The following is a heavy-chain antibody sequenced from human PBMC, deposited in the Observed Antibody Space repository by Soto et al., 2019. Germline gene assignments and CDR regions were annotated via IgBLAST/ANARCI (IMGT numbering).Heavy chain of an antibody. CDR3: ARDGSDGYGDDARGDY. CDR1: GFTFTRHS. J-gene: IGHJ4*02. V-gene: IGHV3-48*01. D-gene: IGHD4-17*01. Sequence: GGSLRLSCAASGFTFTRHSMNWARQAPGKGLEWLSYISPTGSSVYYADSVKGRFTISRDNAKNSLFLQMSSLRAEDTAVYYCARDGSDGYGDDARGDYWGQGTLVTVSS. CDR2: ISPTGSSV.